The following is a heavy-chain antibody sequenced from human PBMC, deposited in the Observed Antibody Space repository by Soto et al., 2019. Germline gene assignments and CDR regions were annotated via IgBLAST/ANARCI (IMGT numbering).Heavy chain of an antibody. V-gene: IGHV3-21*01. CDR1: GFTFSNYG. CDR2: ISSSGNYM. CDR3: ASDCSSTSCYGGRFAY. D-gene: IGHD2-2*01. Sequence: EVQLVESGGGLVKPGGSLRLSCAASGFTFSNYGMNWVRQAPGKGLEWVSSISSSGNYMYYADSVKGRFTISRDNAKNSLCLQMTRLRAEDTAVYDCASDCSSTSCYGGRFAYWGQGTVVTVSS. J-gene: IGHJ4*02.